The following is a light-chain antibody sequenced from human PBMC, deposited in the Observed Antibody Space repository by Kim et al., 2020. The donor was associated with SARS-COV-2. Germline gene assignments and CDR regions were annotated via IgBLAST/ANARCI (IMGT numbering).Light chain of an antibody. J-gene: IGLJ3*02. CDR1: SLRSYY. V-gene: IGLV3-19*01. CDR3: NSRDSSGNHLGV. CDR2: GKN. Sequence: SSELTQDPAVSVALGQTVRITCQGDSLRSYYASWYQQKPGQAPVLVIYGKNNRPSGIPDRFSGSSSGNTASLTITGAQAEDEADYYCNSRDSSGNHLGVCGGGTQLTVL.